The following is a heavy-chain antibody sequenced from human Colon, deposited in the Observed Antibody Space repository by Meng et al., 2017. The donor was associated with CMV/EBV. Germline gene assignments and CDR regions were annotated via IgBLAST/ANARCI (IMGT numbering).Heavy chain of an antibody. D-gene: IGHD1-26*01. CDR2: IYYSGST. Sequence: QLQLQESGPGLMKPSQTLSLTCAASGGSISSGTYYWSWIRQPPGKGLEWIGYIYYSGSTYYNPSLNSRLTISVDTSKNQFSLRLSSVTAADTAVYFCARVPVGGIRGYYFDYWGQGSLVTVSS. J-gene: IGHJ4*02. CDR3: ARVPVGGIRGYYFDY. CDR1: GGSISSGTYY. V-gene: IGHV4-30-4*01.